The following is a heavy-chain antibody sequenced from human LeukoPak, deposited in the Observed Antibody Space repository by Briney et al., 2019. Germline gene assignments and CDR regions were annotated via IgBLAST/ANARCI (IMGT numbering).Heavy chain of an antibody. CDR2: IYTSGTT. J-gene: IGHJ4*02. D-gene: IGHD4-17*01. Sequence: PSETLSLTCTVSGGSFSIYYWNWIRQPAGKGLEWIGRIYTSGTTNYNPSLKSRVTMSVDTSKNQFSLKLSSVTAADTAMYYCAGHPRDYGDYALDYWGQGTLVTVSS. CDR1: GGSFSIYY. CDR3: AGHPRDYGDYALDY. V-gene: IGHV4-4*07.